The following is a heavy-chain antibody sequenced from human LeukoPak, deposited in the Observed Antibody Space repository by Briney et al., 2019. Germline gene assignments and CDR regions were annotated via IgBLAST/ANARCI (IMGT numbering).Heavy chain of an antibody. CDR3: ARALLSLFDY. J-gene: IGHJ4*02. CDR2: IYSGGST. CDR1: GFTLSSNY. D-gene: IGHD2/OR15-2a*01. Sequence: GGSLRLSCAASGFTLSSNYMSWVRQAPGKGLEWVSVIYSGGSTYYADSVKGRSTISRDNSNTTLYLQMNSLRAEDTAVYYCARALLSLFDYWGQGTLVTVSS. V-gene: IGHV3-66*02.